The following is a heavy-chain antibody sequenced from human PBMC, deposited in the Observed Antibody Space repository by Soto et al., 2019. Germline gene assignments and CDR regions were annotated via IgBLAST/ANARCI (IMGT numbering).Heavy chain of an antibody. D-gene: IGHD6-19*01. V-gene: IGHV4-39*01. CDR3: ASYDGLSTYIRGPRGRGWTGSIDY. Sequence: SETLSLTCTVSGGSISSSSYYWGWIRQPPGKGLEWIGSIYYSGSTYYNPSLKSRVTISVDTSKNQFSLKRSSVTAADTAVYYCASYDGLSTYIRGPRGRGWTGSIDYWGQGTLVTVSS. J-gene: IGHJ4*02. CDR2: IYYSGST. CDR1: GGSISSSSYY.